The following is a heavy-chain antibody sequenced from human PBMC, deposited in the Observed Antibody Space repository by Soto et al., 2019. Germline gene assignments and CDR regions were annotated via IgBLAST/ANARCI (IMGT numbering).Heavy chain of an antibody. D-gene: IGHD2-2*01. J-gene: IGHJ5*02. V-gene: IGHV1-18*01. CDR3: ARAPAVVPALLNLFDP. Sequence: QVQLVQSGAEVKKPGASVKVSCKASGYTFTSYGISWVRQAPGQGLEWMGWISAYNGNTNYAQKLQGRVTMTTDTSTSTAYMALRSLRSDDTAVYYCARAPAVVPALLNLFDPWGQGTLVTVSS. CDR2: ISAYNGNT. CDR1: GYTFTSYG.